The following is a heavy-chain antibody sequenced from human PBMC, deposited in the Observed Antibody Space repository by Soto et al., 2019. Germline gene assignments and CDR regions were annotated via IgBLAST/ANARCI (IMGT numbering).Heavy chain of an antibody. CDR2: IYYSGST. CDR1: GGSISSYY. J-gene: IGHJ5*02. D-gene: IGHD3-9*01. V-gene: IGHV4-59*08. CDR3: ARRPTGPHYDILTEGEP. Sequence: SETLSLTCTVSGGSISSYYWSWIRQPPGKGLEWIGYIYYSGSTNYNPSLKSRVTISVDTSKNQFSLKLSSVTAADTAVYYCARRPTGPHYDILTEGEPWGQGTLVTVSS.